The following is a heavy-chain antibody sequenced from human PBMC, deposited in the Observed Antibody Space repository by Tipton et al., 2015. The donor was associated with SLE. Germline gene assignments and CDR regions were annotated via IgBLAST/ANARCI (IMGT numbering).Heavy chain of an antibody. Sequence: TLSLTCNVSGDSINSGIYYWSWIRQPAGKGLEWIGRISASAGTNYHPSLKSRVTISVDTSKNQFSLKLYSVTAADTAIYYCARGGTWFDPWGQGTLVTVSS. J-gene: IGHJ5*02. CDR3: ARGGTWFDP. CDR2: ISASAGT. V-gene: IGHV4-61*02. CDR1: GDSINSGIYY.